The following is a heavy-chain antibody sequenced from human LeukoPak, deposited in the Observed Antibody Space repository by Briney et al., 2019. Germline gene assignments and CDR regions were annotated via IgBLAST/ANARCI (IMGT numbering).Heavy chain of an antibody. D-gene: IGHD3-10*01. V-gene: IGHV1-2*02. Sequence: ASVKVSCKASGYTFTGYYMHWVRQAPGQGLEWMGWINPNSGGTNYAQKFQGRVTMTRDTSISTAYMELSRLRSDDTAVYYCARAEYYGSGSYYTRYYFDYWGQGTLVTVSS. J-gene: IGHJ4*02. CDR3: ARAEYYGSGSYYTRYYFDY. CDR1: GYTFTGYY. CDR2: INPNSGGT.